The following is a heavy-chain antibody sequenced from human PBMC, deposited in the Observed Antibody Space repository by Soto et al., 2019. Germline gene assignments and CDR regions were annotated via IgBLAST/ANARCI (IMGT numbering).Heavy chain of an antibody. CDR2: INAGNGNT. CDR3: ARGGGGYSGSDYYYYGMDV. D-gene: IGHD5-12*01. V-gene: IGHV1-3*01. J-gene: IGHJ6*02. Sequence: ASVKVSCKASGYTFTSYAMHWVRQAPGQRLEWMGWINAGNGNTKYSQKFQGRVTITRDTSASTAYMELSSLRSEDTAVYYCARGGGGYSGSDYYYYGMDVWGQGTTVTVSS. CDR1: GYTFTSYA.